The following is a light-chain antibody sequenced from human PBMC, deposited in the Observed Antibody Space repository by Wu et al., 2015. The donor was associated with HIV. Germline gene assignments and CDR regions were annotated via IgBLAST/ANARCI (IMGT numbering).Light chain of an antibody. CDR3: HQYDNWPPWT. V-gene: IGKV3-15*01. CDR1: QSVGRN. Sequence: EVVMTQSPATLSVSPGERATLSCRASQSVGRNLAWYQQKPGQPPRLLIYGASTRATGVPARFSGSGSGADFTLTISSMQSEDFAVYYCHQYDNWPPWTFGQGTKVE. CDR2: GAS. J-gene: IGKJ1*01.